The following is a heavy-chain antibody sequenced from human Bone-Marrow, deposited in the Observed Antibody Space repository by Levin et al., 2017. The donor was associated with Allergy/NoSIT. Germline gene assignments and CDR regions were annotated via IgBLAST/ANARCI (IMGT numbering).Heavy chain of an antibody. V-gene: IGHV4-34*01. CDR3: ARGRGTMVQGVIISPNYYYMDV. CDR2: INHSGST. CDR1: GGSFSGYY. D-gene: IGHD3-10*01. Sequence: SETLSLTCAVYGGSFSGYYWSWIRQPPGKGLEWIGEINHSGSTNYNPSLKSRVTISVDTSKNQFSLKLSSVTAADTAVYYCARGRGTMVQGVIISPNYYYMDVWGKGTTVTVSS. J-gene: IGHJ6*03.